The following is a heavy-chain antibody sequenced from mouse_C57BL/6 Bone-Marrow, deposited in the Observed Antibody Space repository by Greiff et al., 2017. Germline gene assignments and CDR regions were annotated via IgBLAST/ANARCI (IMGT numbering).Heavy chain of an antibody. CDR1: GYSITSGYY. V-gene: IGHV3-6*01. CDR2: ISYAGSN. CDR3: ARDGSSDYDVDD. J-gene: IGHJ4*01. D-gene: IGHD1-1*01. Sequence: EVQLQESGPGLVKPSQSPSLTCSVTGYSITSGYYWNWLRQCPGNTLEWMGYISYAGSNNYNPSLKNRITITRDTSKNQFFLKLNSVTTEDTATYYCARDGSSDYDVDDWGQGASVTVSS.